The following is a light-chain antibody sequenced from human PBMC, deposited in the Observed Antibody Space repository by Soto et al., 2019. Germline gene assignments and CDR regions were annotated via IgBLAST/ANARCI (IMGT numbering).Light chain of an antibody. CDR1: QGISSW. CDR3: QQANSFPPT. CDR2: AAS. J-gene: IGKJ3*01. Sequence: DLQMTQSPSSVSASVGDRITITCRPSQGISSWLAWYQQKPGKAPKLLIYAASSLQSGVPSRFSGSGSGTDFTLTIGSPQPEDCANYYCQQANSFPPTFGPGAKVDIK. V-gene: IGKV1-12*01.